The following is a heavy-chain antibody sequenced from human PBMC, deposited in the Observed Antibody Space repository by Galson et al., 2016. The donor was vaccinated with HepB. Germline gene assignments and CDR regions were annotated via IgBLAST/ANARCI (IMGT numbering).Heavy chain of an antibody. Sequence: SLRLSCAASGFTFDDYAMHWVRQAPGKGLEWTSGISWNSHHIDYADSVVGRFTISRDNAKNSLFLQMNSLRTEDTALYYCTNGRVPTTKSPSDYWGQGTLVTVSS. CDR3: TNGRVPTTKSPSDY. D-gene: IGHD5-12*01. CDR1: GFTFDDYA. V-gene: IGHV3-9*01. J-gene: IGHJ4*02. CDR2: ISWNSHHI.